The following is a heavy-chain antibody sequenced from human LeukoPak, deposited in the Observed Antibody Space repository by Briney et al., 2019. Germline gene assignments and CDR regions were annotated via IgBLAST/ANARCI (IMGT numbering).Heavy chain of an antibody. D-gene: IGHD2-2*01. CDR2: IKSKTDSGTT. J-gene: IGHJ4*02. CDR3: TTAPAQSDY. V-gene: IGHV3-15*01. Sequence: GGSLILSCAASGFTFSNAWMSWVRQAPGKGLEWDGRIKSKTDSGTTDYAAPVKGRFTISRDDSKNTLYLQMNSLKTEDTAVYYCTTAPAQSDYWGQGTLVTVSS. CDR1: GFTFSNAW.